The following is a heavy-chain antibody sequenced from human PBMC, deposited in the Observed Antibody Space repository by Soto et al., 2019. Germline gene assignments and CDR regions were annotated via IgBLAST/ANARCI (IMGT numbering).Heavy chain of an antibody. Sequence: SETLSLTCTVSGGSISSYYWSWIRQPAGKGLEWIGRIYTSGSTNYNPSLKSRVTMSVDTSKNQFSLKLSSVTAADTAVYYCARGYYYGSGSYYLDYFYYGMDVWGHLTTFTVP. CDR2: IYTSGST. J-gene: IGHJ6*02. CDR1: GGSISSYY. V-gene: IGHV4-4*07. D-gene: IGHD3-10*01. CDR3: ARGYYYGSGSYYLDYFYYGMDV.